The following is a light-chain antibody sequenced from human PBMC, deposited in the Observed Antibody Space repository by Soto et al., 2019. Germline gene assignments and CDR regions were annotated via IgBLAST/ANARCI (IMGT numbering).Light chain of an antibody. Sequence: DIQMTQSPSTLSASIGDRVTITCRASQSLSDGLAWYQQKPGKAPKLLIYRASNLESGVPSRFSGSGSGTEFTLTISSLQPDDFATYYCQQYNGYSLAVGQGTKGEIK. J-gene: IGKJ1*01. CDR3: QQYNGYSLA. CDR1: QSLSDG. CDR2: RAS. V-gene: IGKV1-5*03.